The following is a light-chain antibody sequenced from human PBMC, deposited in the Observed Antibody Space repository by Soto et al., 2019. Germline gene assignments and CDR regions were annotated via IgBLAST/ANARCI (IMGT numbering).Light chain of an antibody. V-gene: IGLV2-14*03. CDR3: HSYTSSSTPVV. Sequence: QSALTQPASVSGSPGQSITISCTGTSSDVGGYNFVSWYQHHPDKVPKLMIYDVITRPSGVSYRFSGSKSDNTASLTISGRQAEDEADSYCHSYTSSSTPVVFGGGPKLTAL. J-gene: IGLJ2*01. CDR2: DVI. CDR1: SSDVGGYNF.